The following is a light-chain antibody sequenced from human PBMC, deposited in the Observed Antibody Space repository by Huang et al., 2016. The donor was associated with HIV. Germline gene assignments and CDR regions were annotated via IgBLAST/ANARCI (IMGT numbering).Light chain of an antibody. J-gene: IGKJ5*01. CDR3: QQSYGALSS. CDR1: QSVGTY. Sequence: IQMTQSPTSLSASVGDRVFISCRTSQSVGTYLNWYQQKPGKAPKLLLSSASTLHSGVPSRFSGGGSDTAFTLTIRGLQLDDFATYFCQQSYGALSSFGPGTR. CDR2: SAS. V-gene: IGKV1-39*01.